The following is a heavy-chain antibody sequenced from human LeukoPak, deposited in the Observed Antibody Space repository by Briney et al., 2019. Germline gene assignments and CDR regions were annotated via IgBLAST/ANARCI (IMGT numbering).Heavy chain of an antibody. D-gene: IGHD6-13*01. J-gene: IGHJ4*02. CDR3: AKDPRGSSWYLDY. Sequence: GGSLRLSCAASGFNFTTYWLHWVRQAPGKGLEWVSAISGSGGSTYYADSVKGRFTISRDNSKNTLYLQMNSLRAEDTAVYYCAKDPRGSSWYLDYWGQGTLVTVSS. CDR2: ISGSGGST. CDR1: GFNFTTYW. V-gene: IGHV3-23*01.